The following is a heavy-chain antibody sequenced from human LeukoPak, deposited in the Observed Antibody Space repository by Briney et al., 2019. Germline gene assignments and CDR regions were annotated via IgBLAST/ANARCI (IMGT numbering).Heavy chain of an antibody. CDR3: ARIFRSQLVDYYALDV. Sequence: GGSLRPSCAASEFTFGNSWMHWVRQAPGKGLVWVSRINGDGSSTSYADSVKGRFTISRDNAKSSVSLQMNSLRDDDTAVYYCARIFRSQLVDYYALDVWGQGTTVTVSS. D-gene: IGHD6-13*01. J-gene: IGHJ6*02. CDR2: INGDGSST. V-gene: IGHV3-74*01. CDR1: EFTFGNSW.